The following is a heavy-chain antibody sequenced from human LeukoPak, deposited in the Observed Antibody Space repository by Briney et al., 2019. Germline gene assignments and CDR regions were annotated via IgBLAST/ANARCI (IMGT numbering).Heavy chain of an antibody. J-gene: IGHJ4*02. Sequence: GGSLRLSFAASGFTFSTYVMSWVRQAPGKGLEWVSAISGSGGSTYYADSVKGRFTISRDNSKNTLYLQMNSLGADDTAVYYCPKGNWRYFDYWGQGTLVTVSS. CDR2: ISGSGGST. CDR1: GFTFSTYV. D-gene: IGHD1-1*01. V-gene: IGHV3-23*01. CDR3: PKGNWRYFDY.